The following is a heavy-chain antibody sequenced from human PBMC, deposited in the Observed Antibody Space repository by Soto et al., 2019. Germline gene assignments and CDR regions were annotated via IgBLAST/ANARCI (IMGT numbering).Heavy chain of an antibody. CDR2: IYHSGST. J-gene: IGHJ6*03. CDR3: AGGGYSYGYPYYYYYMDV. Sequence: PSETLSLTCTVSGGSISSYSWSWIRQPPGKGLEWIGYIYHSGSTNYNPSLKSRVTISVDTSKNQFSLKLTSVTAADTAVYYCAGGGYSYGYPYYYYYMDVWDKGTTVTVSS. D-gene: IGHD5-18*01. V-gene: IGHV4-59*01. CDR1: GGSISSYS.